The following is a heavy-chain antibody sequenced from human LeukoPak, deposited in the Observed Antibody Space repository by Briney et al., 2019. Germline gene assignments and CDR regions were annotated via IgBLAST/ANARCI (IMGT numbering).Heavy chain of an antibody. V-gene: IGHV3-23*01. CDR1: GFTFSSYA. J-gene: IGHJ4*02. D-gene: IGHD2-2*02. Sequence: GGSLRLSCAASGFTFSSYAMSWVRQAPGKGLEWVSAISGSGGSTYYADSVRGRFTISRDNSQNTLYLQMNSLRAEDTAMYYCAKGMRHCDSTSCYSFHPPDYWGQGTLVTVSS. CDR2: ISGSGGST. CDR3: AKGMRHCDSTSCYSFHPPDY.